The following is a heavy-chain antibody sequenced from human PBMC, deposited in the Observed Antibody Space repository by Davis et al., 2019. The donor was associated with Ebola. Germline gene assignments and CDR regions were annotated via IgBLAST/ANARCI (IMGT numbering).Heavy chain of an antibody. D-gene: IGHD3-22*01. V-gene: IGHV4-61*01. CDR2: IYYSGST. Sequence: MPSETLSLTCTVSGGSVSSGSYYWSWIRQPPGKGLEWIGYIYYSGSTTYNPSLRSRVIISVDTSKKQFSLKLSSVTAADTAVYYCARYYFDSSGHHGLDYWGQGTLVTVSS. CDR1: GGSVSSGSYY. CDR3: ARYYFDSSGHHGLDY. J-gene: IGHJ4*02.